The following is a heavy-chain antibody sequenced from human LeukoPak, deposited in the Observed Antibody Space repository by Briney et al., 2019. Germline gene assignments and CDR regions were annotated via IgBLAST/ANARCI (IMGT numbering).Heavy chain of an antibody. Sequence: GGSLRLSCAASGFTFSSYGMHWVRQAPGKGLEWVAVISYDGSNKYYADSVKGRFTVSRDNSKNTLYLQMNSLRAEDTAVYYCAKANTGYSSGWTQYYFDYWGQGTLVTVSS. J-gene: IGHJ4*02. CDR2: ISYDGSNK. CDR1: GFTFSSYG. D-gene: IGHD6-19*01. V-gene: IGHV3-30*18. CDR3: AKANTGYSSGWTQYYFDY.